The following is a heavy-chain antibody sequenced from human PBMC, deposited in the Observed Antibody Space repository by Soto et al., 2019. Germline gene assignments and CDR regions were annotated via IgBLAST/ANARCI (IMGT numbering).Heavy chain of an antibody. V-gene: IGHV1-18*01. CDR2: ISAYNGNT. Sequence: ASVKVSCKASGYTFTSYGISWVRQAPGQGLEWMGWISAYNGNTNYAQKLQGRVTMTTDTSTSTAYMELRSLRSDDTAVYYCASPSPTTGTTGLDAFDIWGQGTMVTVSS. CDR1: GYTFTSYG. CDR3: ASPSPTTGTTGLDAFDI. D-gene: IGHD1-1*01. J-gene: IGHJ3*02.